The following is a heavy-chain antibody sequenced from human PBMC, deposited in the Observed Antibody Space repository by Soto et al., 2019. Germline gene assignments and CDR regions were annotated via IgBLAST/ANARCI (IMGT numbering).Heavy chain of an antibody. Sequence: GGSLRLSCAASGFTFRTYSMNWVRQAPGKGLEWVSSISGSGSYIYHADSVKGRFTISRDNAKNSLYLQMNSLRAEDTAIYYCARDLMSGNSIDFDYWGQGTLVTVSS. V-gene: IGHV3-21*01. CDR2: ISGSGSYI. D-gene: IGHD2-8*01. CDR1: GFTFRTYS. CDR3: ARDLMSGNSIDFDY. J-gene: IGHJ4*02.